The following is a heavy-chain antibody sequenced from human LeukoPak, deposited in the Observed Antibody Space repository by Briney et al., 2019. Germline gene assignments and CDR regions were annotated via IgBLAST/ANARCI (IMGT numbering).Heavy chain of an antibody. D-gene: IGHD1-26*01. Sequence: SETLSLTCTVSGVSITSSYWSWIRQPPGKGLEWIAYIFYSGSTSYNTSLKSRVAISMNTSRNQLSLKLSSVTAADTAVYYCARGLGGGSYSDAFDIWGQGTMVTVSS. V-gene: IGHV4-59*12. CDR1: GVSITSSY. CDR3: ARGLGGGSYSDAFDI. J-gene: IGHJ3*02. CDR2: IFYSGST.